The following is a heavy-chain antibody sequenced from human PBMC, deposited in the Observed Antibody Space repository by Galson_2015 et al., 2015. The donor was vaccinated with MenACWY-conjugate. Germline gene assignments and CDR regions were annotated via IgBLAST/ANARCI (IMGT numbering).Heavy chain of an antibody. CDR2: INSDGRST. CDR3: ARLGVNYRTTSHFDY. Sequence: SLRLSCAASGFTFSTYWMHWVRQAPGKGLVWVSRINSDGRSTSYADSVKGRFTISRDNAKNTLYLQMNSLRAEDTAVYYCARLGVNYRTTSHFDYWGQGTLVTFFS. J-gene: IGHJ4*02. D-gene: IGHD2/OR15-2a*01. V-gene: IGHV3-74*01. CDR1: GFTFSTYW.